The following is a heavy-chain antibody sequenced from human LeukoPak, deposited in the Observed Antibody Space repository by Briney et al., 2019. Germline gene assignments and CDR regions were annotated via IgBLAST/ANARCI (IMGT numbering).Heavy chain of an antibody. CDR1: GGTFSSYA. D-gene: IGHD1-7*01. Sequence: SVKVSCKASGGTFSSYAISWVRQAPGQGLEWMGRIIPILGIANYAQKFQGRVTITADKSTSTAYMGLSSLRSEDTAVYYCARGPLWNYVPPYYYYGMDVWGQGTTVTVSS. V-gene: IGHV1-69*04. J-gene: IGHJ6*02. CDR2: IIPILGIA. CDR3: ARGPLWNYVPPYYYYGMDV.